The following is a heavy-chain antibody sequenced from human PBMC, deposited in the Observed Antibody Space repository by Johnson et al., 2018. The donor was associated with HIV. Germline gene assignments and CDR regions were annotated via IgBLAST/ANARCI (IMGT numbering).Heavy chain of an antibody. D-gene: IGHD2-21*02. Sequence: HVQLVESGRGVVQPGRSLRLSCAASGFTFSSYAMHWVRQAPGKGLEWVTVISYDGSNKYYADSVKGRFTISRDNSKNTLYLQMNSLKTEDTAVYYCTTGVSVGVTPGREIDAFDIWGQGTMVTVS. CDR3: TTGVSVGVTPGREIDAFDI. J-gene: IGHJ3*02. V-gene: IGHV3-30*04. CDR1: GFTFSSYA. CDR2: ISYDGSNK.